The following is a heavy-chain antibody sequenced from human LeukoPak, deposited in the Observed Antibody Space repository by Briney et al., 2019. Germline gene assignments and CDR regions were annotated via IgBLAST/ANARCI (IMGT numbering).Heavy chain of an antibody. D-gene: IGHD2-2*01. CDR1: GYTFTSYG. Sequence: GASVKVSCKASGYTFTSYGISWVRQAPGQGLEWMGWISAYNGNTNYAQKLQGRVTMTTDTSTSTAYMELRSLRSDDTAVYYCARDCSSTSCHWFDPWGQGTLVTVSS. J-gene: IGHJ5*02. CDR2: ISAYNGNT. V-gene: IGHV1-18*01. CDR3: ARDCSSTSCHWFDP.